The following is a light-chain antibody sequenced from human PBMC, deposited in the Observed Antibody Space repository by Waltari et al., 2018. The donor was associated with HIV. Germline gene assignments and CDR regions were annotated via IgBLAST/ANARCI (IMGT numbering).Light chain of an antibody. CDR1: SSDVGGYNY. Sequence: SVSGSPGQSITISCTGTSSDVGGYNYVSWYQQHPGKAPKLMIYDVSNRPSGVSNRFSGSKSGNTASLTISGLQAEDEADYYYSSYTSSSALYVVFGGGTKLTVL. V-gene: IGLV2-14*03. CDR2: DVS. J-gene: IGLJ2*01. CDR3: SSYTSSSALYVV.